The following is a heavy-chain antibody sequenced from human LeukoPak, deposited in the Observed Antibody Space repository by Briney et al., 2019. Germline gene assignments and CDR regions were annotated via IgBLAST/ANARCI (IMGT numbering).Heavy chain of an antibody. CDR3: ARIRDGYNDAYDL. CDR1: GGTFSSYA. Sequence: ASVKVSCKASGGTFSSYAISWVRQAPGQGLEWIGSIIPKFATANYAQDFQGRVTLTRDTSTSTVYMELSSLRSEDTAIYYCARIRDGYNDAYDLWGQGTVVTVPS. J-gene: IGHJ3*01. CDR2: IIPKFATA. V-gene: IGHV1-69*05. D-gene: IGHD5-24*01.